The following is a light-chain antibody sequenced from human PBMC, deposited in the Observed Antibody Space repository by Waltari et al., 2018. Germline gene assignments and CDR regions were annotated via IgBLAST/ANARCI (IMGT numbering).Light chain of an antibody. Sequence: EIVMTQSPATLSVSPGERATLSCRTSQSVSTNLAWYQQKPGQAPRLLIYGASMRAPGIPARFSGSGSGTEFTLTISSLQSEDFALYYCLQYSDWPPWAFGLGTKVEIK. CDR2: GAS. J-gene: IGKJ1*01. V-gene: IGKV3-15*01. CDR1: QSVSTN. CDR3: LQYSDWPPWA.